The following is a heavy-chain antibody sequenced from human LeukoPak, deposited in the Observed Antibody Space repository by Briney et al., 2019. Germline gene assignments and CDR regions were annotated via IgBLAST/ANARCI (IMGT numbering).Heavy chain of an antibody. CDR3: ARDTEWALDY. V-gene: IGHV1-46*01. CDR2: ISPSSGSR. J-gene: IGHJ4*02. CDR1: GYTFTSYY. Sequence: ASVKVSCKASGYTFTSYYMHWVRQAPGQGLEWMGIISPSSGSRIYAQRFQGRVTLTSDTSTSTFYMELSSLRSEDTAVYQCARDTEWALDYWGQGTLVTVSS. D-gene: IGHD1-26*01.